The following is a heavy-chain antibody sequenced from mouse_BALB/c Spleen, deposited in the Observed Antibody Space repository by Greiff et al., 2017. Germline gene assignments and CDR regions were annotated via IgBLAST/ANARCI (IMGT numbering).Heavy chain of an antibody. D-gene: IGHD1-1*01. CDR1: GFTFSDYY. Sequence: EVKVVESGGGLVKPGGSLKLSCAASGFTFSDYYMYWVRQTPEKRLEWVATISDGGSYTYYPDSVKGRFTISRDNAKNNLYLQMSSLKSEDTAMYYCARGGDYYTDYWGQGTTLTVSS. CDR2: ISDGGSYT. J-gene: IGHJ2*01. V-gene: IGHV5-4*02. CDR3: ARGGDYYTDY.